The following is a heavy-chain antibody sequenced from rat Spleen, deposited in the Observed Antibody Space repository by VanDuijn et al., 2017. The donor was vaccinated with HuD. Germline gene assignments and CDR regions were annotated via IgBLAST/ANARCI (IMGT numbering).Heavy chain of an antibody. CDR2: IWTGGGT. CDR3: ARGGYGYTPWYLDY. V-gene: IGHV2-30*01. CDR1: GFSLTSYN. J-gene: IGHJ2*01. D-gene: IGHD1-9*01. Sequence: QVQLKESGPGLVQPSQTLSLTCTVSGFSLTSYNVPCVRQPERKGLDWMGVIWTGGGTNYNSNPKSRLSISRDTSKSQVFLKMNSLQTEDIATYYCARGGYGYTPWYLDYWGQGVMVTVSS.